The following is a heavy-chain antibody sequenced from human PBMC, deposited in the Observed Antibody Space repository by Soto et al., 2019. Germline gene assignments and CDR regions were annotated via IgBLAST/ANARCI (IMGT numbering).Heavy chain of an antibody. CDR1: GFTFSSYA. D-gene: IGHD5-12*01. V-gene: IGHV3-23*01. Sequence: PGGSLRLSCAASGFTFSSYAMSWVRQAPGKGLEWVSAISGSGGYTHYAESVKGRFTISRDNSKNTLYLQMNSLRAEDTAVYYCAKEISGYGIYYYYGMDVWGQGTTVTVSS. J-gene: IGHJ6*02. CDR3: AKEISGYGIYYYYGMDV. CDR2: ISGSGGYT.